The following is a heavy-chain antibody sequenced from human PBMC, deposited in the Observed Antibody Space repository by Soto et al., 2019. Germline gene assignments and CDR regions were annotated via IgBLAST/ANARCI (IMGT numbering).Heavy chain of an antibody. V-gene: IGHV3-13*01. CDR2: IGTAGDT. Sequence: PGGSLRLSCAASGFTFSSYDMHWVRQATGKGLEWVSAIGTAGDTYYPGSVKGRFTISRENAKNSLYLQMNSLRAEDTAVYYCARDFAGEDGGGMDVWGQGTTVTVSS. CDR3: ARDFAGEDGGGMDV. D-gene: IGHD2-15*01. CDR1: GFTFSSYD. J-gene: IGHJ6*02.